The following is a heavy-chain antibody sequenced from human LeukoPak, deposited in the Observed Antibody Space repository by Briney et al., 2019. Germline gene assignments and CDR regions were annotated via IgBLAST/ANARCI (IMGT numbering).Heavy chain of an antibody. J-gene: IGHJ5*02. D-gene: IGHD3-10*01. CDR1: GFSFSNYG. V-gene: IGHV3-23*01. Sequence: GGTLRLSCAASGFSFSNYGMSWVRQAPGKGLEWVSSISGGGGGTYYADSVRGRSTISRDNSETTLYLQMNSLRAEDTAVYYCAKYRTAAATGWFDPWGRGTLVIVSS. CDR2: ISGGGGGT. CDR3: AKYRTAAATGWFDP.